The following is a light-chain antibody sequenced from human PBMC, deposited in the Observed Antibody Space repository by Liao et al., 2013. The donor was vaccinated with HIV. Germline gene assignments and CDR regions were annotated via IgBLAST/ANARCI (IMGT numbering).Light chain of an antibody. CDR3: QAWDSSTVV. Sequence: SFVLTQPPSVSVAPGKTASITCGGSNIGSKSVHWYQQKPGQSPVLVIYQDSKRPSGIPERFSGSNSGNTATLTISGTQAMDEADYYCQAWDSSTVVFGGGTKLTVL. J-gene: IGLJ2*01. V-gene: IGLV3-21*01. CDR2: QDS. CDR1: NIGSKS.